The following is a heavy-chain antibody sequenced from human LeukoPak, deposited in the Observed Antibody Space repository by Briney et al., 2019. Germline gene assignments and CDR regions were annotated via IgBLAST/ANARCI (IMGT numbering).Heavy chain of an antibody. CDR1: GFTFSSYS. Sequence: GGSLRLSCAASGFTFSSYSMNWVRQAPGKGLEWVSSISSSSSYIYYADSVKGRFTISRDNAKNSLYLQMNSLRAEDTAVYYCARASAADCSSTSCYVGDFDYWGQGTLVTVS. CDR2: ISSSSSYI. CDR3: ARASAADCSSTSCYVGDFDY. V-gene: IGHV3-21*01. J-gene: IGHJ4*02. D-gene: IGHD2-2*01.